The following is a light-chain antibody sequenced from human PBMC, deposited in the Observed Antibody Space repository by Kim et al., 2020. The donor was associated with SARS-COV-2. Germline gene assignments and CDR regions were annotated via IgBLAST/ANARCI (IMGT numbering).Light chain of an antibody. J-gene: IGKJ1*01. CDR1: QSINTY. V-gene: IGKV1-39*01. CDR2: DAS. Sequence: ASVGDKVTVTCRASQSINTYLSWYQQKPGRAPNLLLYDASTLQGGVPSRFSGSGSGTDFTLTISSLQPEDSATYYCQQSYSIPRTFGQGTKVDIK. CDR3: QQSYSIPRT.